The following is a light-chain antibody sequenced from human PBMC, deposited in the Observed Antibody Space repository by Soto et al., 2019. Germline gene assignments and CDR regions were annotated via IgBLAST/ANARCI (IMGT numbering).Light chain of an antibody. CDR1: SSDVGGYNY. Sequence: QSVLTQPASVSGSPGQSITISCTGTSSDVGGYNYVSWYQHHPGKAPKLLIYDVNNRPSGVSDRFSGSKSGNTASLTISGLQTEDEADYYCSSYTSENTYVFGTGTKPTVL. CDR3: SSYTSENTYV. J-gene: IGLJ1*01. CDR2: DVN. V-gene: IGLV2-14*01.